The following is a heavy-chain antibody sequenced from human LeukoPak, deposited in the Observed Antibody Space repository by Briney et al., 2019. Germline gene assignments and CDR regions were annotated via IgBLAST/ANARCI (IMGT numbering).Heavy chain of an antibody. Sequence: KPGGSLRLSCAASGFTFSSYSMNWVRQAPGKGLEWVSSISSRSSYIYYADSVKGRFTISRDNAKNSLYLQMNSLRAEDTAVYYCARVIAAADPNYYYGMDVWGQGITVTVSS. CDR1: GFTFSSYS. V-gene: IGHV3-21*01. CDR2: ISSRSSYI. J-gene: IGHJ6*02. D-gene: IGHD6-13*01. CDR3: ARVIAAADPNYYYGMDV.